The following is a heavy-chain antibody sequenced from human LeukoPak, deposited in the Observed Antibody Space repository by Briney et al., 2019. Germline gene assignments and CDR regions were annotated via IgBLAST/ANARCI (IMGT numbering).Heavy chain of an antibody. D-gene: IGHD6-13*01. CDR2: IWCDGSNK. V-gene: IGHV3-33*01. J-gene: IGHJ6*04. Sequence: GGSLRLSCAASGFTFSSYGMHWVRQAPGKGLEWVAVIWCDGSNKYYADSVKGRFTISRDNSKNTLYLQMNSLRAEDTAVYYCARGGDSSRAYYYYGMDVWGKGTTVTVSS. CDR1: GFTFSSYG. CDR3: ARGGDSSRAYYYYGMDV.